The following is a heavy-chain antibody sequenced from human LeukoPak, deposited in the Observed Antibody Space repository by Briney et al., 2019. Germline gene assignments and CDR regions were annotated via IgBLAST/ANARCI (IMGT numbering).Heavy chain of an antibody. V-gene: IGHV3-48*01. CDR1: GFTFSSSA. D-gene: IGHD6-19*01. CDR2: ISSSSSTI. CDR3: ARQWRNWFDP. J-gene: IGHJ5*02. Sequence: GGSLRLSCAASGFTFSSSAMSWVRQVPGKGLEWVSYISSSSSTIYYADSVKGRFTISRDNAKNSLYLQMNSLRAEDTAVYYCARQWRNWFDPWGQGTLVTVSS.